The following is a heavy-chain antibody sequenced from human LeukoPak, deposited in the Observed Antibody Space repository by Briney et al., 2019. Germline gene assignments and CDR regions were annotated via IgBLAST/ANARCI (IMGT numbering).Heavy chain of an antibody. D-gene: IGHD3-10*01. CDR3: ARVMVRGIGGLLGY. J-gene: IGHJ4*02. Sequence: ASVKVSCKASGYTFTSYDINWVRQATGQGLEWMGWMNPNSGNTGYAQKFQGRVTITRNTSISTAYMELSSLRSEDTAVYYCARVMVRGIGGLLGYWGQGTLVTVSS. CDR1: GYTFTSYD. V-gene: IGHV1-8*03. CDR2: MNPNSGNT.